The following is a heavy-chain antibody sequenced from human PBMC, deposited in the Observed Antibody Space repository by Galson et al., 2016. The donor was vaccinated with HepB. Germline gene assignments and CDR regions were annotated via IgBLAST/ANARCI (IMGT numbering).Heavy chain of an antibody. V-gene: IGHV1-69*06. CDR3: AREGSGLTFDY. CDR1: GGSFNSYA. CDR2: IIPIFGTA. J-gene: IGHJ4*02. Sequence: SVKVSCKASGGSFNSYAISWVRQAPGQGLQWMGGIIPIFGTANYAQKFQGRVTITADKSTSTAYMELSSLRSEDTAVYYCAREGSGLTFDYWGQGTLVTVSS. D-gene: IGHD1-14*01.